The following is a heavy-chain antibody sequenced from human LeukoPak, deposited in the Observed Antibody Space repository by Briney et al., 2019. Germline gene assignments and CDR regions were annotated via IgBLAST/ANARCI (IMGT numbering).Heavy chain of an antibody. J-gene: IGHJ4*02. CDR1: RFTFNSYA. V-gene: IGHV3-23*01. CDR2: IGGSNGIT. Sequence: GGSLRLSCAASRFTFNSYAMSWVRQAPGKGLEWVSVIGGSNGITFYVGSVKGRFTISRDNSKDTLYLQMNSWRADNMAVYYCARNENSGWGYFDSWGQGTLVTVSS. CDR3: ARNENSGWGYFDS. D-gene: IGHD5-12*01.